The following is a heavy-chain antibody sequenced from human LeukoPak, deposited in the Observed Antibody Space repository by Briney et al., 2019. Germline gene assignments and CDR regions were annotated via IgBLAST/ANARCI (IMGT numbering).Heavy chain of an antibody. Sequence: GGSLRLSSAASGFTFTSYGMSWVAQAPGQGLGWGSAISGSGGSTYYADSVKGRFTIFRDNSKNMLYLQMNSLRVEDTALYYCAKGHGDSDGYYYFDSWGEGTLVTVPS. CDR2: ISGSGGST. V-gene: IGHV3-23*01. J-gene: IGHJ4*02. CDR3: AKGHGDSDGYYYFDS. CDR1: GFTFTSYG. D-gene: IGHD2-21*01.